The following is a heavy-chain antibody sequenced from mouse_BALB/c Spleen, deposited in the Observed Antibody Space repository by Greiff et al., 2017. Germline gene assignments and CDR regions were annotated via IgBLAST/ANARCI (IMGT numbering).Heavy chain of an antibody. Sequence: QVQLKESGAELAKPGASVKMSCKASGYTFTSYWIHWVKQRPGQGLEWIGYINPNTGYTEYNQKFKDKATLTADKSSSTAYMQLSSLTSEDSAVYYCASANSLLRLLDYWGQGTTLTVSS. CDR1: GYTFTSYW. J-gene: IGHJ2*01. V-gene: IGHV1-7*01. D-gene: IGHD1-2*01. CDR3: ASANSLLRLLDY. CDR2: INPNTGYT.